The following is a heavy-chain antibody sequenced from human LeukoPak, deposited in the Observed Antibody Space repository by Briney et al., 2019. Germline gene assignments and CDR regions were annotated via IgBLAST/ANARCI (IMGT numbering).Heavy chain of an antibody. D-gene: IGHD6-13*01. CDR1: GFTFSSYW. V-gene: IGHV3-7*01. CDR3: ARVGGIAAAEGPYYFDY. Sequence: PGGSLRLSCAASGFTFSSYWMSWVRQAPGKGLEWVANIKQDGSEKYYVDSVKGRFTISRDNAKNSLYLQMNSLRAEDTAVYYCARVGGIAAAEGPYYFDYWGQGTLVTVSS. J-gene: IGHJ4*02. CDR2: IKQDGSEK.